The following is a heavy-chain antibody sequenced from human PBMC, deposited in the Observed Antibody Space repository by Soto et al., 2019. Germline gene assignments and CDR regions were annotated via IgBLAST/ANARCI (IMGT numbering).Heavy chain of an antibody. CDR2: FSGSGGST. V-gene: IGHV3-23*01. J-gene: IGHJ4*02. CDR3: AKDGSYYDFDY. Sequence: PGGSLRLSCAASGFTFSTYAMSWVSQAPGKGLEWVSSFSGSGGSTYYADSVKGRFTISRDNSKNTLYLRMDSLRAEDTAVYYCAKDGSYYDFDYWGQGTLVTVSS. CDR1: GFTFSTYA. D-gene: IGHD3-3*01.